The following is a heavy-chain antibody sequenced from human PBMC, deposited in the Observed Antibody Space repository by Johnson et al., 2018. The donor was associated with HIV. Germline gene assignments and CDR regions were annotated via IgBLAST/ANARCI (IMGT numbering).Heavy chain of an antibody. CDR3: AIPYYYDSGDYR. CDR1: GFTFSSYA. V-gene: IGHV3-30*14. J-gene: IGHJ3*01. CDR2: LSYDGSNK. Sequence: QVQLVESGGGVVQPGRSLRLSCAASGFTFSSYAMHWVRQAPGKGLEWVAVLSYDGSNKYYADSVKGRFTISRDNSKNTLYLQMDSLRAEDMAVYYCAIPYYYDSGDYRWGQGTMVTVSS. D-gene: IGHD3-22*01.